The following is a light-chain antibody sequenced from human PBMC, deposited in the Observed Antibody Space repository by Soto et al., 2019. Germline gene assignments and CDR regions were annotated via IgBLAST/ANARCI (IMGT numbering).Light chain of an antibody. CDR2: GNS. CDR1: SSNIGAGYV. V-gene: IGLV1-40*01. J-gene: IGLJ2*01. Sequence: QPVLTQPPSVSGAPVQRVTISCTGSSSNIGAGYVVHWYQQLPGTAPKLLIYGNSNRPSGVPDRFSGSKSGTSASLAITGLQAEDEADYYCQSYDSSLSGTVFGGGTKLTVL. CDR3: QSYDSSLSGTV.